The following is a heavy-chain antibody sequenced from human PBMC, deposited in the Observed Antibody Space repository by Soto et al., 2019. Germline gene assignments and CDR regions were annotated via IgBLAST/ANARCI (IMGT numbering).Heavy chain of an antibody. CDR1: GGSLSGYY. V-gene: IGHV4-34*01. CDR2: IKDGGLT. Sequence: QVQLQQWGAGLLKPSETLSLTCVVYGGSLSGYYWSWIRQPPGKGLEWIGEIKDGGLTNYSPSLKSRATRSADRHKNQFSLKLYSVTAADTAVYYCARGQEGVVATHWDQGSLVTVSS. CDR3: ARGQEGVVATH. D-gene: IGHD5-12*01. J-gene: IGHJ4*02.